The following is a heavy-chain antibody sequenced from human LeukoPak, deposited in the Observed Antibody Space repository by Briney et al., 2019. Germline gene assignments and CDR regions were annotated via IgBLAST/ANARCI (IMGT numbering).Heavy chain of an antibody. V-gene: IGHV3-11*03. Sequence: GGSLRLSCAASGFTFSDYYMSWIRQAPGKGLEWVSYSSSSSSYTNYADSVKGRFTISRDNAKNSLYLQMNSLRAEDTAVYYCARSRSYYDILTGYYIGYFDYWGQGTLVTVSS. CDR1: GFTFSDYY. CDR2: SSSSSSYT. J-gene: IGHJ4*02. D-gene: IGHD3-9*01. CDR3: ARSRSYYDILTGYYIGYFDY.